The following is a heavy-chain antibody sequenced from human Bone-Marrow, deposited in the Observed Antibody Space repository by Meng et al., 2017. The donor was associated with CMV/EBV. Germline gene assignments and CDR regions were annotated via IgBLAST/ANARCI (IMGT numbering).Heavy chain of an antibody. CDR2: IWYDGTHQ. CDR3: AKDRIPMSYYFDS. J-gene: IGHJ4*01. V-gene: IGHV3-33*06. CDR1: GFTFSSYW. Sequence: GESLKISCAASGFTFSSYWMSWVRQAPGKGLEWVAVIWYDGTHQNYGDSVKGRFTISRDNSKNTLYLHMNSLRVVDTAVYYCAKDRIPMSYYFDSWGHGTLVTVSS. D-gene: IGHD3-10*02.